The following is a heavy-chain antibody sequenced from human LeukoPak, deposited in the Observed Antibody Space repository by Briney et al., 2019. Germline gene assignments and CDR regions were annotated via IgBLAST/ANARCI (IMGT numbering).Heavy chain of an antibody. Sequence: SETLSLTCTVYGGSLSSSSYYWGWLRQPPGRGVEWIGSIYYSGSTYYNPSRKSRVTISEDTSKNQFSLKLSSVPAADTAVYYCSRHLDSRSMAYYYYGMDVWGQGTTVTVSS. CDR3: SRHLDSRSMAYYYYGMDV. V-gene: IGHV4-39*01. CDR2: IYYSGST. D-gene: IGHD6-6*01. J-gene: IGHJ6*02. CDR1: GGSLSSSSYY.